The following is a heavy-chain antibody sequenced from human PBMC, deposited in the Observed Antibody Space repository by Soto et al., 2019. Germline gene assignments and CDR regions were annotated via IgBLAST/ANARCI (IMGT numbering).Heavy chain of an antibody. CDR2: INAGNGNT. Sequence: ASVKVSCKASGYTFTSYAMHWVRQAPGQRLEWMGWINAGNGNTEYSQKFQGRVTITRDTSASTAYMELSSLRSEDTAVYYCARERYTGTTYADDAFDIWGQGTMVTVSS. D-gene: IGHD1-1*01. CDR1: GYTFTSYA. CDR3: ARERYTGTTYADDAFDI. V-gene: IGHV1-3*01. J-gene: IGHJ3*02.